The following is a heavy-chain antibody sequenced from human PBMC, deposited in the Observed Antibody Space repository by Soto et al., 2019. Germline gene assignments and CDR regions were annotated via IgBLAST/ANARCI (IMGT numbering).Heavy chain of an antibody. V-gene: IGHV3-23*01. CDR2: ISGSGGST. J-gene: IGHJ3*02. Sequence: GGSLRLSCAASGFTFSSYAMSWVRQAPGKGLEWVLAISGSGGSTYYADSVKGRFTISRDNSKNTLYLQMNSLRAEDTAVYYCAKDRQRSYYDSSGYYYDGAFGIWGQGTMVTVS. CDR1: GFTFSSYA. D-gene: IGHD3-22*01. CDR3: AKDRQRSYYDSSGYYYDGAFGI.